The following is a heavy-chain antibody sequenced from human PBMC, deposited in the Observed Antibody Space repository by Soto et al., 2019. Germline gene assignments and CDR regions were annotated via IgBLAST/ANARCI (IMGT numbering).Heavy chain of an antibody. Sequence: QVQLVQSGAEVRKPGASVTVSCRSSGDSFNEYYIHWVRQTPGQGLEWMGWINPNSGVTTYAQKFQGWVSMTRDTSIRTVYMQLSRLRSDDTAVYYCARESGGATATLDYYYFYMDVWGTGTRVTVSS. D-gene: IGHD5-12*01. CDR3: ARESGGATATLDYYYFYMDV. CDR1: GDSFNEYY. J-gene: IGHJ6*03. CDR2: INPNSGVT. V-gene: IGHV1-2*04.